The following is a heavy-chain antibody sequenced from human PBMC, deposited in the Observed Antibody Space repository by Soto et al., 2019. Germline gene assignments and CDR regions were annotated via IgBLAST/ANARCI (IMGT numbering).Heavy chain of an antibody. D-gene: IGHD2-15*01. CDR1: GFTFSSYA. CDR3: VRGYCSGGSCSSSYYYYGMDV. J-gene: IGHJ6*02. Sequence: GGSLRLSCSASGFTFSSYAMHWVRQAPGKGLEYVSAISSNGGSTYYADSVKGRFTISRDSSKNTLYLQMSSLRAEDTAVYYCVRGYCSGGSCSSSYYYYGMDVWGQGTTVTVSS. V-gene: IGHV3-64D*06. CDR2: ISSNGGST.